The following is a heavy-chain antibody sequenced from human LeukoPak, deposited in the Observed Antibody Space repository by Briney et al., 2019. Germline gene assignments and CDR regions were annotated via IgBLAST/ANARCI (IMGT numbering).Heavy chain of an antibody. CDR2: INPSGGST. Sequence: GASVKVSCKASGYTFTSYYMHWVRQAPGQGLEWMGIINPSGGSTSYAQKFQGRVTMTRDTSTSTVYMELSSLRSEDTAVYYCARGRHPSSGYYYGRRYFDYWGQGTLVTVSS. J-gene: IGHJ4*02. CDR3: ARGRHPSSGYYYGRRYFDY. V-gene: IGHV1-46*01. D-gene: IGHD3-22*01. CDR1: GYTFTSYY.